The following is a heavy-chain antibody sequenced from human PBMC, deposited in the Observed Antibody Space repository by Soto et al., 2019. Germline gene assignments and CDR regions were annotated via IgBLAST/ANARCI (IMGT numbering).Heavy chain of an antibody. CDR2: ISGTSVYI. CDR1: GFTFSNYN. J-gene: IGHJ5*02. Sequence: GGSLRLSCVASGFTFSNYNMNWVRQAPGKGLEWVSHISGTSVYIHYADSVRGRFTISRDNAKNSVYLQMDSLGAEDTAVYYCAREGALKPFSSWGQGALVTVSS. CDR3: AREGALKPFSS. V-gene: IGHV3-21*01.